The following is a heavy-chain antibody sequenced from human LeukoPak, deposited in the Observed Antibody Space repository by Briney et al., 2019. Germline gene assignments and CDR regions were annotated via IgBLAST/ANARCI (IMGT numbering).Heavy chain of an antibody. V-gene: IGHV4-34*01. CDR3: AREPYYDILTGYYEGYYFDY. J-gene: IGHJ4*02. Sequence: PSETLSLTCAVYGGSFSGYYWSWIRQPPGKGLGWIGEINHSGSTNYNPSLKSRVTISVDTSKNQFSLKLSSVTAADTAVYYCAREPYYDILTGYYEGYYFDYWGQGTLVTVSS. CDR1: GGSFSGYY. CDR2: INHSGST. D-gene: IGHD3-9*01.